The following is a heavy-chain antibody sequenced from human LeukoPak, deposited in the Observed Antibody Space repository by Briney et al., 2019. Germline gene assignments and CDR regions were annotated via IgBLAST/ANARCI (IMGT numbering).Heavy chain of an antibody. CDR1: GGSISSYY. V-gene: IGHV4-59*01. J-gene: IGHJ3*02. Sequence: SETLSLTCTVSGGSISSYYWSWIRQPPGKGLEWIGYIYYSGSTNYNPSLKSRVTISVKTSKNQFSLKLRSVTAADTAVYYCARVRDGYNDAYDIWGQGTMVTVSS. D-gene: IGHD5-24*01. CDR3: ARVRDGYNDAYDI. CDR2: IYYSGST.